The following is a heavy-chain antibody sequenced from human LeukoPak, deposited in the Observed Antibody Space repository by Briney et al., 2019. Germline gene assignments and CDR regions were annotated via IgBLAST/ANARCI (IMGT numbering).Heavy chain of an antibody. D-gene: IGHD2-2*01. J-gene: IGHJ4*02. V-gene: IGHV4-38-2*02. CDR3: ARAALNRPPGYCSSTHPAGC. Sequence: PSETLSLTCTVSGYSISSGYYWGCIRQPPGKGLEGIGIIYHRRSTNYNPSLKSRVTISVDTSKNQFSLKLSCVTAEDTAVYSCARAALNRPPGYCSSTHPAGCWGQGTLFTVSS. CDR2: IYHRRST. CDR1: GYSISSGYY.